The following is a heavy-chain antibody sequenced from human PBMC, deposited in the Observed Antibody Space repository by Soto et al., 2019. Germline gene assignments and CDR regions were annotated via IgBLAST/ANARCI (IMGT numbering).Heavy chain of an antibody. J-gene: IGHJ5*02. CDR3: ARGAVSRGWFDP. V-gene: IGHV4-31*03. D-gene: IGHD2-8*01. CDR1: GGSISSGGYY. Sequence: SETLSLTCTVSGGSISSGGYYWSWIRQHPGKGLEWIGYIYYSGSTYYNPSLKSRVTISVDTSKNQFSLKLSPVTAADTAVYYCARGAVSRGWFDPWGQGTLVTV. CDR2: IYYSGST.